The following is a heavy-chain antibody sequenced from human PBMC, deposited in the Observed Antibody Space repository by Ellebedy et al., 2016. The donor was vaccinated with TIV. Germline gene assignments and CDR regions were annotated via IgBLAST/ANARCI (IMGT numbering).Heavy chain of an antibody. CDR1: GYSFTSYW. CDR3: ARQCFLRYFDSYCDAFDI. D-gene: IGHD3-9*01. V-gene: IGHV5-51*01. J-gene: IGHJ3*02. Sequence: GESLKISCKGSGYSFTSYWIGWVRQMPGKGLEWMGIIYPGDSDTRYSPSFQGQVTISADKSISTAYLQWSSLKASDTAMYYCARQCFLRYFDSYCDAFDIWGQGTMVTVSS. CDR2: IYPGDSDT.